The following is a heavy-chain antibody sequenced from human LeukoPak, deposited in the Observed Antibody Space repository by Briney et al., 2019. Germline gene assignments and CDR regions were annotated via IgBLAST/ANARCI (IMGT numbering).Heavy chain of an antibody. Sequence: GGSLRLSCTVSGFTFSSYAMSWVRRAPGKGLEWVSAISGSGGTTYYADSVKGRCTISRDNSKNTVYLQMNSLRAEDTAVYYCARAGYSSSHGPRYYYYYYMDVWGKGTTVTVSS. CDR2: ISGSGGTT. J-gene: IGHJ6*03. V-gene: IGHV3-23*01. CDR1: GFTFSSYA. D-gene: IGHD6-13*01. CDR3: ARAGYSSSHGPRYYYYYYMDV.